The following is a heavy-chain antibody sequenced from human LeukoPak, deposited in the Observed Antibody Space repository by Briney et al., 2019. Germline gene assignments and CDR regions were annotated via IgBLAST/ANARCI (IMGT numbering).Heavy chain of an antibody. CDR1: GFTVSSNY. CDR3: ARVSQTADASDI. J-gene: IGHJ3*02. CDR2: IYSGGST. Sequence: SGGSLRLSCAASGFTVSSNYMSWVRQAPGKGLEWVSVIYSGGSTYYADSVKGRFTISRDNSKNTLYLQMNSLRAEDTAVYYCARVSQTADASDIWGQGTMVTVSS. V-gene: IGHV3-53*01. D-gene: IGHD1-1*01.